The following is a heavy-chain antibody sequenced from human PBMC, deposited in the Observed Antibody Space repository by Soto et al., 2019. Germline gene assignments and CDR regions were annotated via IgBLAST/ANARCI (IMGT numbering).Heavy chain of an antibody. J-gene: IGHJ4*02. D-gene: IGHD6-13*01. CDR3: AAGEASSRNLAPYYLDF. V-gene: IGHV4-59*01. Sequence: PSETLSLTCTVSGGSMRNYFWTWIRQPPGEGLEWIGYIHYSGTTSFFPSYNPSLRSRVTISEDTSKNQFSLKLLSVTTADTAVYFCAAGEASSRNLAPYYLDFWGQGTLVTVSS. CDR1: GGSMRNYF. CDR2: IHYSGTT.